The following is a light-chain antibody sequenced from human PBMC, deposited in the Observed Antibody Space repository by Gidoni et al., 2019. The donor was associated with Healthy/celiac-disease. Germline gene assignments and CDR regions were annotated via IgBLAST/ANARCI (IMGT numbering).Light chain of an antibody. CDR2: DAS. J-gene: IGKJ5*01. V-gene: IGKV3-11*01. CDR1: QSVSSY. CDR3: QQRSNWRIT. Sequence: EIVLPQSPATLSLSPGERTTSSCRTSQSVSSYLAWYQQKPGQAPRLITYDASNRATGIPARFSGSGSATDFTLTISSLEPEGFAVYYYQQRSNWRITFGQGTQLEIK.